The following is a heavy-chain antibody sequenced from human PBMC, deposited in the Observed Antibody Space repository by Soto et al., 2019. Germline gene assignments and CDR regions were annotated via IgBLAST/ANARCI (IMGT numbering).Heavy chain of an antibody. CDR1: GYSFTTYW. V-gene: IGHV5-10-1*01. CDR2: IDPIDSYT. D-gene: IGHD1-7*01. CDR3: AREKSDLELFNWLDP. Sequence: GESLKISCEASGYSFTTYWISWVRQMPGKGLEWRGAIDPIDSYTKYSPSFQGHVTISVDKSISTAYLQWNSLKASDTAIYYCAREKSDLELFNWLDPWGHGTLVTVSS. J-gene: IGHJ5*02.